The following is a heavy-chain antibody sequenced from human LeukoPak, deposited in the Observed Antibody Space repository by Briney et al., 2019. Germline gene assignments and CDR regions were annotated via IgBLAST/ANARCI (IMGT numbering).Heavy chain of an antibody. D-gene: IGHD2/OR15-2a*01. CDR3: VRGGLSSSWFDP. Sequence: GSLRLSCAASGFTFISYSMHWIRQPPGKGLEWVAVTSYDESVKYYSDSVKGRFTISRDNSKNTLYLQMNSLRVEDTAVYYCVRGGLSSSWFDPWGQGTLVTVSS. V-gene: IGHV3-30-3*01. CDR1: GFTFISYS. CDR2: TSYDESVK. J-gene: IGHJ5*02.